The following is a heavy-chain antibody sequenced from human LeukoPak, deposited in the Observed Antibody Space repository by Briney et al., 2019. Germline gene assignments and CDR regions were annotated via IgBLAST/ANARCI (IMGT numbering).Heavy chain of an antibody. D-gene: IGHD3-9*01. J-gene: IGHJ6*02. CDR2: ITNGGSTI. CDR1: GFTFSDYN. V-gene: IGHV3-11*01. CDR3: ARSIGLTGGGVDV. Sequence: GGSLRLSCAASGFTFSDYNMNWVRQAPGKGLQWVSYITNGGSTIHHADSVKGRFTISRDNAKKTLYLQMNSLRAEDTAVYYCARSIGLTGGGVDVWGQGTTVTVSS.